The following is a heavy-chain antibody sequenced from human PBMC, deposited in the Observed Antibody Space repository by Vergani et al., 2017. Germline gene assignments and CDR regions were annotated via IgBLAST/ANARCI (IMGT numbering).Heavy chain of an antibody. V-gene: IGHV3-30*02. D-gene: IGHD2-15*01. CDR3: AKDEYCSGGSCYAYLFDY. J-gene: IGHJ4*02. Sequence: VQLVESGGGLVQPGGSLRLSCAASGFTFSSYWMSWVRQAPGKGLEWVAFIRYDGSNKYYADSVKGRFTISRDNSKNTLYLQMNSLRAEDTAVYYCAKDEYCSGGSCYAYLFDYWGQGTLVTVSS. CDR2: IRYDGSNK. CDR1: GFTFSSYW.